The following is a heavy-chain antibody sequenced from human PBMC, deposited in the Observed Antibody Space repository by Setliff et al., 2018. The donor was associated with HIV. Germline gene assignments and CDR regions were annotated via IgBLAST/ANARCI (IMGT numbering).Heavy chain of an antibody. D-gene: IGHD3-3*01. Sequence: SETLSLTCTVSGGSISSYYWSWIRQPPGKGLEWIGYIYYSGSTNYNPSLKSRVTISVDTSKNQYSLKLSSVIAADTAVYYCARIFGDQGYYYGMDVWGQGTTVTVSS. CDR2: IYYSGST. CDR3: ARIFGDQGYYYGMDV. CDR1: GGSISSYY. V-gene: IGHV4-59*01. J-gene: IGHJ6*02.